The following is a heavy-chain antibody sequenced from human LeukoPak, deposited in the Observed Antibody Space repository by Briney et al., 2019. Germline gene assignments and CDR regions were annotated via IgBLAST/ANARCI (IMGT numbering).Heavy chain of an antibody. CDR3: AKTTAGYSSGRYPGLAVDY. V-gene: IGHV3-23*01. Sequence: GESLRLSCAASGFTFRSYDMYWLRQAPGKGLEWVAGISGCGGDTYFAASVTGRFIIFRVNSKNTVFLQMDSLRAEDTAVYYCAKTTAGYSSGRYPGLAVDYWGLGTLVTVSS. J-gene: IGHJ4*02. CDR2: ISGCGGDT. CDR1: GFTFRSYD. D-gene: IGHD6-19*01.